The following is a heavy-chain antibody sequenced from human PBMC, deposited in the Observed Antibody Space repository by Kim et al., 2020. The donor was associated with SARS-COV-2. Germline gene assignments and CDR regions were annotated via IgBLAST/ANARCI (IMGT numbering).Heavy chain of an antibody. CDR2: INHSGST. CDR3: ARAPSGRLELRWRARYYFDY. V-gene: IGHV4-34*01. CDR1: GGSFSGYY. D-gene: IGHD1-7*01. Sequence: SETLSLTCAVYGGSFSGYYWSWIRQPPGKGLEWIGEINHSGSTNYNPSLKSRVTISVDTSKNQFSLKLSSVTAADTAVYYCARAPSGRLELRWRARYYFDYWGQGTLVTVSS. J-gene: IGHJ4*02.